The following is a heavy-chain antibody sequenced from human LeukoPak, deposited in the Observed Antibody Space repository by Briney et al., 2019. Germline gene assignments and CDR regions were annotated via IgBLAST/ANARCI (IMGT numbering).Heavy chain of an antibody. J-gene: IGHJ5*02. CDR3: ARGYDFWSGQSWFDP. CDR1: GGSISTYY. Sequence: SETLSLTCTVSGGSISTYYWNWIRQPPGKGLEWIGYISYSGSTNYNPSLKSRVTMSLDTSKNQFSLKLTSVIAADTAVYYCARGYDFWSGQSWFDPWGQGTLVTVSS. CDR2: ISYSGST. V-gene: IGHV4-59*01. D-gene: IGHD3-3*01.